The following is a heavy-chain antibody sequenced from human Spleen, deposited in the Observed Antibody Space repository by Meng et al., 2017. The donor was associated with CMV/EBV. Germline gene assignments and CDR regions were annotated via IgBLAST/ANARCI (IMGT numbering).Heavy chain of an antibody. D-gene: IGHD5-24*01. CDR2: IKQDEREG. J-gene: IGHJ3*02. CDR3: AKRPIRGGAFDI. Sequence: GESLKISCAASGLTFSSHWLTWVRQAPGKGLEWVANIKQDEREGFYLDSVRGRFTVSSDKAKNSLYLQMNSLRAEDTAVYYCAKRPIRGGAFDIWGQGTMVTVSS. CDR1: GLTFSSHW. V-gene: IGHV3-7*03.